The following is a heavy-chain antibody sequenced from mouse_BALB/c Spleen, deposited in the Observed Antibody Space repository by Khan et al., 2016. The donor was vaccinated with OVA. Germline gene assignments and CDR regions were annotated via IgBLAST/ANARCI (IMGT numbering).Heavy chain of an antibody. V-gene: IGHV5-6-4*01. CDR2: ISSGGTYT. CDR3: TSHRGYYGTNPYFDY. CDR1: GFSFSSYS. J-gene: IGHJ2*01. D-gene: IGHD1-1*01. Sequence: EVELVESGGGLVRPGGSLKLSCAASGFSFSSYSMSWVRQTPEKRLEWVATISSGGTYTYYPASVTGRFTISRDNARNTLFLQMSSLKSEETDMFYCTSHRGYYGTNPYFDYWGQGTTLTVSS.